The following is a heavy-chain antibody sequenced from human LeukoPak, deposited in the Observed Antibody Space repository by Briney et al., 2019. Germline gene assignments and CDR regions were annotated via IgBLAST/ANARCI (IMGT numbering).Heavy chain of an antibody. CDR3: ARLSGYCSGGSCSNWFDP. J-gene: IGHJ5*02. D-gene: IGHD2-15*01. V-gene: IGHV5-51*03. CDR1: GYSFTSYW. Sequence: KPGESLKISCKGSGYSFTSYWIGWVRQMPGKGLEWMGIIYPGDSDTRYSPSFQGQVTISADKSISTAYLQWSSLKASDTAMYYCARLSGYCSGGSCSNWFDPWGQGTLVTVSS. CDR2: IYPGDSDT.